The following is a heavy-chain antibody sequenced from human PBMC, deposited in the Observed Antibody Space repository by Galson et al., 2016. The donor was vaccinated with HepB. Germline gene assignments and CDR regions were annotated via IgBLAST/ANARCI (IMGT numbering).Heavy chain of an antibody. J-gene: IGHJ4*02. D-gene: IGHD3-10*01. V-gene: IGHV3-30*18. CDR1: GIIFSTYG. Sequence: SLRLSCAASGIIFSTYGMHWVRQAPGKGLEWVAVISYDGSNKYYADSVKGRFTISRANSKNTLYLQMNRLKAEDTALYYCAKDHGYFGSGSHHYWGQGTLVTVSS. CDR2: ISYDGSNK. CDR3: AKDHGYFGSGSHHY.